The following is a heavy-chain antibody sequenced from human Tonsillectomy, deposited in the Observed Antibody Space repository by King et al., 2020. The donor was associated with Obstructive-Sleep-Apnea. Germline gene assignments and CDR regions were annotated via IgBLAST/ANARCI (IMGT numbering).Heavy chain of an antibody. CDR2: ISGIGGST. CDR3: AKDGQDIVVVVAATGAEYFQH. D-gene: IGHD2-15*01. V-gene: IGHV3-23*04. CDR1: GFTFSSYA. Sequence: DVQLVESGGGLVQPGGSLRLSCAASGFTFSSYAMSWVRQAPGKGLEWVSAISGIGGSTYYADSVKGGFTISRDNSKNTLYLQMNSLRAEDTAVYYCAKDGQDIVVVVAATGAEYFQHWGQGTLVTVSS. J-gene: IGHJ1*01.